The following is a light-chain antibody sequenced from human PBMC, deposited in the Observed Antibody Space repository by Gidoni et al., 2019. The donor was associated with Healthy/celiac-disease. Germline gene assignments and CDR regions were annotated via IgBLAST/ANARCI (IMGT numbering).Light chain of an antibody. CDR2: DAS. Sequence: EIVLTQSPATLSLSPGERATLSCRASQSVSSYLAWYQQKPGQAPRLLIYDASNRATGIPARVSGSGSGTDFTLTINSLEPEDSAVYYCQQRSNWPLTFGGRTKVEIK. V-gene: IGKV3-11*01. CDR3: QQRSNWPLT. J-gene: IGKJ4*01. CDR1: QSVSSY.